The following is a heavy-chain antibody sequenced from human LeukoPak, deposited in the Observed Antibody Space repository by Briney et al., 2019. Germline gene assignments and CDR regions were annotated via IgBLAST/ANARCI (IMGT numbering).Heavy chain of an antibody. D-gene: IGHD2-15*01. CDR3: AVGQMTFDY. J-gene: IGHJ4*02. CDR1: GFTFISYW. CDR2: IKQDGSET. Sequence: GGSLRLSCAASGFTFISYWMTWVRQAPGEGLEWVANIKQDGSETYYVDSVKGRFTISRDNAKNSLYLQMNSLRAEDTAVYYCAVGQMTFDYWGQGTLVTVSS. V-gene: IGHV3-7*01.